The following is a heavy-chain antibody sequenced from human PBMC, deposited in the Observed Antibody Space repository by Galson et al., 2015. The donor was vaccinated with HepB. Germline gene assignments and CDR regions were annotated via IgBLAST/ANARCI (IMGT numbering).Heavy chain of an antibody. J-gene: IGHJ3*02. CDR2: ISGSGGST. Sequence: SLRLSCAASGFTFSSYGMTWVRQAPGKGLEWVSHISGSGGSTFYADSVKARFTISRDNFKNTLYLQMNSLRAEDTAVYYCSKRKGAAGTWASDIWGQGTNGNRL. D-gene: IGHD6-13*01. V-gene: IGHV3-23*01. CDR1: GFTFSSYG. CDR3: SKRKGAAGTWASDI.